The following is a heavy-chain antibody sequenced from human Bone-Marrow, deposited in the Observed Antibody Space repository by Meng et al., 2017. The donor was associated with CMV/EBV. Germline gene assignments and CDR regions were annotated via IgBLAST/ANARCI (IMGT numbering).Heavy chain of an antibody. CDR1: GFTFETYW. CDR3: ARDFCGGDCYSENNWFDP. CDR2: INAEGTMI. Sequence: GESLKISCGASGFTFETYWMHWVRQAPGKGLVWVSRINAEGTMITYADSVKGRFTISRDNAKNSLYLQMNSLRAEDTALYYCARDFCGGDCYSENNWFDPWGQGTLVTVSS. D-gene: IGHD2-21*01. J-gene: IGHJ5*02. V-gene: IGHV3-74*03.